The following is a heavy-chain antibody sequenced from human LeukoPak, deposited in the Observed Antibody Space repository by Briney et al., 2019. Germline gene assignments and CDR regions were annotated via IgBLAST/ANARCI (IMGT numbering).Heavy chain of an antibody. D-gene: IGHD3-16*02. CDR2: ISSSGSTI. V-gene: IGHV3-48*03. CDR3: ARDALEYYDYVWGSYRYSDY. CDR1: GFTFSSYE. J-gene: IGHJ4*02. Sequence: QPGGSLRLSCAASGFTFSSYEMNWVRQAPGKGLEWVSYISSSGSTIYYADSVKGRFTISRDNAKNSLYLQMNSLRAEDTAVYYCARDALEYYDYVWGSYRYSDYWGQGTLVTVSS.